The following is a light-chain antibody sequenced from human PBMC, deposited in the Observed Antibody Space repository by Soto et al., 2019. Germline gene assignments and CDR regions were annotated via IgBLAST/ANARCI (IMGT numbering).Light chain of an antibody. Sequence: EIVMTQSPATLSVSPGERAILSCRASQSVSSNLAWYKQKPGQAPRPLIYGASTRATGIPARFSGRGSGTEFTLTISSLQSEDFAVYYCQHYDNWPPWTFGQGTKVEIK. CDR2: GAS. J-gene: IGKJ1*01. CDR3: QHYDNWPPWT. V-gene: IGKV3-15*01. CDR1: QSVSSN.